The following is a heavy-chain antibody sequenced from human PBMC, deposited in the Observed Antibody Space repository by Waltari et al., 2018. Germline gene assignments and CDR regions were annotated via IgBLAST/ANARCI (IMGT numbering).Heavy chain of an antibody. D-gene: IGHD6-6*01. J-gene: IGHJ4*02. CDR1: GFTFSSYW. CDR2: RKQDGSEK. CDR3: ARQLEAYYFDY. V-gene: IGHV3-7*01. Sequence: EVQLVESGGGLVQPGGSLRLSCAASGFTFSSYWISWVRQAPGKGREGVANRKQDGSEKYYVDSVKGRFTISRDNAKNSLYLQMNSLRAEDTAVYYCARQLEAYYFDYWGQGTLVTVSS.